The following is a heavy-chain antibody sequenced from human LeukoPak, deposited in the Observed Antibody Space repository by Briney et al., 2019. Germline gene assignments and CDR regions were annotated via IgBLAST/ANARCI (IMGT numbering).Heavy chain of an antibody. CDR2: ISGTSSYI. CDR3: ARGPYSSSWSEFDY. J-gene: IGHJ4*02. CDR1: GFTFSSYS. D-gene: IGHD6-13*01. V-gene: IGHV3-21*01. Sequence: PGGSLRLSCAASGFTFSSYSMNWVRQAPGKGLEWVSVISGTSSYIYYADSVKGRFTISRDNAKNSLYLQMNSLRAEDTAACYCARGPYSSSWSEFDYWGQGTLVTVPS.